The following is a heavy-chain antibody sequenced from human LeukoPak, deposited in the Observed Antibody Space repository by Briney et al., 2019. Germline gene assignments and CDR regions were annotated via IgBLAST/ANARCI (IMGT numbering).Heavy chain of an antibody. V-gene: IGHV3-30*04. CDR1: GFTFSRSA. CDR3: ARRAGNSNNWQPIDY. CDR2: ISNDGMRK. Sequence: PGRSLRLSCAASGFTFSRSAMHWVRQPPGKGLEWMAVISNDGMRKFHADSVKGRFTISRDNSKNTLYLQMDSLTTEDTALYYCARRAGNSNNWQPIDYWGQGTLVAVSS. J-gene: IGHJ4*02. D-gene: IGHD1-1*01.